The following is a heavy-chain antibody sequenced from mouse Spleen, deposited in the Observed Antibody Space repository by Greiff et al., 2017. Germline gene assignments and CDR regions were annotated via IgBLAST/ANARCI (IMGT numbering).Heavy chain of an antibody. D-gene: IGHD2-12*01. CDR1: GYSFTGYY. J-gene: IGHJ3*01. CDR2: INPSTGGT. V-gene: IGHV1-42*01. Sequence: EVKLVESGPELVKPGASVKVSCKASGYSFTGYYMNWVKQSPEKSLEWIGEINPSTGGTTYNQKFKAKATLTVDKSSSTAYMQLKSLTSEDSAVYYCARSSYYSYDSAWFAYWGQGTLVTVSA. CDR3: ARSSYYSYDSAWFAY.